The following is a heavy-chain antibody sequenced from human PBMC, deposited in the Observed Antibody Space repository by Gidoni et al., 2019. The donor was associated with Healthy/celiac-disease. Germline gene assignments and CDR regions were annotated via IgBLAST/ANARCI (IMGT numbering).Heavy chain of an antibody. Sequence: QVQLVQAGAEVHKPRASVKVSCKASGYTSTSYDINWMRQANGQEIEWMGWMNTNSGNTGYAQKFQGRVTMTRNTTISTAYMELSSLRSEDTAVHYCARVQTVVAATSTFGDWGQGTLVTVSS. CDR1: GYTSTSYD. CDR2: MNTNSGNT. J-gene: IGHJ4*02. CDR3: ARVQTVVAATSTFGD. V-gene: IGHV1-8*01. D-gene: IGHD2-15*01.